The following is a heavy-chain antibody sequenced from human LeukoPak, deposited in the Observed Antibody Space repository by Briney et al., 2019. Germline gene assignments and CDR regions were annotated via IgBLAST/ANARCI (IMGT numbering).Heavy chain of an antibody. J-gene: IGHJ4*02. D-gene: IGHD4-11*01. CDR2: ISAYNGPT. Sequence: ASVKVPCKASGYTFPRYGIIWVRQAPGQGLEWMVCISAYNGPTHYAQKLQHGVTMPADTSQHTAHMAERGLRSDDTAVYYCARGEAYSNYEDYWGQGTLVTVSS. CDR1: GYTFPRYG. V-gene: IGHV1-18*01. CDR3: ARGEAYSNYEDY.